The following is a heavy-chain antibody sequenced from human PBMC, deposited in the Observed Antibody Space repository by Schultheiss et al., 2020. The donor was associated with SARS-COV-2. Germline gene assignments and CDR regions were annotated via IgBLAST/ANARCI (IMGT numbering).Heavy chain of an antibody. V-gene: IGHV3-48*04. J-gene: IGHJ6*02. CDR1: GFTFSSHA. D-gene: IGHD2-21*02. Sequence: ESLKISCAASGFTFSSHAMSWVRQVPGKGLEWISYISSSSSTIYYADSVKGRFTISRDNAKNSLYLQMNSLRPEDMAVYYCVRNPPATATSYYGMDVWGQGTTVTVSS. CDR2: ISSSSSTI. CDR3: VRNPPATATSYYGMDV.